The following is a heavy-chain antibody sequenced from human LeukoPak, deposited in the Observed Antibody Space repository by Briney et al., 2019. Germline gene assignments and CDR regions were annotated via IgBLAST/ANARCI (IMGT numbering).Heavy chain of an antibody. J-gene: IGHJ6*03. V-gene: IGHV4-61*02. CDR1: GGSISSGSYY. CDR2: IYTSGST. Sequence: SQTLSLTCTVSGGSISSGSYYWSWIRQPAGKGLEWIGRIYTSGSTNYNPSLRSRVTISVDTSKNQFSLKLSSVTAADTAVYYCASEHDYGDYGRYYYYMDVWGKGTTVTVSS. CDR3: ASEHDYGDYGRYYYYMDV. D-gene: IGHD4-17*01.